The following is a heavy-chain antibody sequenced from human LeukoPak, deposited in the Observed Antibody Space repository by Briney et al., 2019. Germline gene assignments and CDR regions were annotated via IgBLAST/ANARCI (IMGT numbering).Heavy chain of an antibody. D-gene: IGHD5-24*01. J-gene: IGHJ4*02. Sequence: ASVKVSCKSSGYTFTSYDINWVRQATGPGLEWMGWMNPNSGNTGYAQKFQGRVTITRNTSISTAYMELSSLRSEDTAVYYCARGKDIAMGYWGQGTLVTVSS. V-gene: IGHV1-8*03. CDR1: GYTFTSYD. CDR3: ARGKDIAMGY. CDR2: MNPNSGNT.